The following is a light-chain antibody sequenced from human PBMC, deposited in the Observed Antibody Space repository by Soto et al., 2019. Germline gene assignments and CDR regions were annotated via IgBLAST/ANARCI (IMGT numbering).Light chain of an antibody. CDR1: QSISSY. J-gene: IGKJ4*01. Sequence: EIVLTQSPGPLSLSPGERATLSCRASQSISSYLAWYQQKPGQAPRLLIYDASNRATGVPARFSGSGSGTDFTLTISTLEPEDFAVYYCQQRSSSPLTFGGGTTVEIK. CDR2: DAS. CDR3: QQRSSSPLT. V-gene: IGKV3-11*01.